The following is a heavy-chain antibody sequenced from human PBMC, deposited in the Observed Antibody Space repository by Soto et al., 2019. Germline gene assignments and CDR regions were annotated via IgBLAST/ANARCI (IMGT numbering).Heavy chain of an antibody. V-gene: IGHV4-39*07. J-gene: IGHJ5*02. D-gene: IGHD1-1*01. CDR3: ARDQKGTNWFDP. CDR2: IYYSGST. Sequence: PSETLSLTCTVSGDSMSSSNYHWGWIRQPPGKGLEWIGSIYYSGSTYYNPSLKSRVTISIDTSKNQFSLKLTSVTAADTAVYYCARDQKGTNWFDPGGQGTLDPVSS. CDR1: GDSMSSSNYH.